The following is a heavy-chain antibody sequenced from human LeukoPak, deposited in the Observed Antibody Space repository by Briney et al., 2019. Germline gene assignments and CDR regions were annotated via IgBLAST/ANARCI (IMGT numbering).Heavy chain of an antibody. CDR3: AKGGAYYYDSSGYPTYYFEY. J-gene: IGHJ4*02. D-gene: IGHD3-22*01. CDR2: ISSRSSYI. Sequence: PGGSLRLSCAASGFTFSSYSMNWVRQAPGKGLEWVSSISSRSSYIYYADSVKGRFTISRDNSKNTLYLQMNSLRAEDTAVYYCAKGGAYYYDSSGYPTYYFEYWGQGTLVTVSS. V-gene: IGHV3-21*04. CDR1: GFTFSSYS.